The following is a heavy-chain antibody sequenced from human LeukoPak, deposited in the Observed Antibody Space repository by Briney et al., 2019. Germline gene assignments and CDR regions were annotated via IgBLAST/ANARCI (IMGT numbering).Heavy chain of an antibody. J-gene: IGHJ4*02. CDR2: VSGSGGST. Sequence: PGGSLRLSCAASGFTFTSQGMAWVRQAPGKGLEWVAGVSGSGGSTNYADSVKGRFTISRDNRKNTLHLQMNGLRAEDTAVYFCAKRGVVIRVILVGFHKEAYYFDSWGQGALVTVSS. D-gene: IGHD3-22*01. CDR3: AKRGVVIRVILVGFHKEAYYFDS. CDR1: GFTFTSQG. V-gene: IGHV3-23*01.